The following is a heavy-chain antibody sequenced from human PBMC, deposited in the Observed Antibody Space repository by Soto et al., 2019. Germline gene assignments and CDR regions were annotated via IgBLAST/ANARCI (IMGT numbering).Heavy chain of an antibody. V-gene: IGHV1-18*01. Sequence: GASVKVSCKASGYTFTSYGISWVRQAPGQGLEWMGWISAYNGNTNYAQKLQGRVTMTTDTSTSTAYMELRSLRSDDTAVYYCARDHLRIYYYYYGMDVWGQGTTVTVSS. CDR1: GYTFTSYG. J-gene: IGHJ6*02. D-gene: IGHD4-17*01. CDR3: ARDHLRIYYYYYGMDV. CDR2: ISAYNGNT.